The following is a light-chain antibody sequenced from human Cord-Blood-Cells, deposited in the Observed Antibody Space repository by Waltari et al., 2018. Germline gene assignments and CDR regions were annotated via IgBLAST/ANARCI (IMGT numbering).Light chain of an antibody. V-gene: IGKV4-1*01. J-gene: IGKJ1*01. CDR3: QQYDSAPRT. Sequence: DVVMTRSPDSLPVPLGGRAPITCKSTQSVLYSSNNKNYLAWYQQKPGQPPKLLIYWASTRESGVPDRFSGSGSGTDFTLTISRLQAEDVAVYYCQQYDSAPRTFGQGTKVEIK. CDR2: WAS. CDR1: QSVLYSSNNKNY.